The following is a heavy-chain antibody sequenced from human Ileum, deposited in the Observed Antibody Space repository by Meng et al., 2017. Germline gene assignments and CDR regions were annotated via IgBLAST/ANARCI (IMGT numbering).Heavy chain of an antibody. CDR2: IYHSGAF. CDR1: GDSISTNW. J-gene: IGHJ4*02. CDR3: ARGAIGTRPFDY. V-gene: IGHV4-4*02. D-gene: IGHD2-21*01. Sequence: QGQLEESGHGLVKPSGTLSLTCAVSGDSISTNWWNWVRQPPGKGLEWIGEIYHSGAFNYNPSLRSRVTISVDKSKNQLSLKLGSLTAADTAVYYCARGAIGTRPFDYWGQGTLVTVSS.